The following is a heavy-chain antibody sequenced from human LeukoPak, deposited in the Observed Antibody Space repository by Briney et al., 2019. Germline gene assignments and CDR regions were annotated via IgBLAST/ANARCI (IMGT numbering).Heavy chain of an antibody. Sequence: SQTLSLTCTVSGGSISSGDYYWSWIRQPPGKGLEWTGYIYSAGSTYYSPSLKSRLTISIDTSKNQFSLELRSVTSADTAVYYCARGRSAYFQHWGQGTLVTVSS. V-gene: IGHV4-30-4*01. CDR3: ARGRSAYFQH. CDR1: GGSISSGDYY. CDR2: IYSAGST. J-gene: IGHJ1*01.